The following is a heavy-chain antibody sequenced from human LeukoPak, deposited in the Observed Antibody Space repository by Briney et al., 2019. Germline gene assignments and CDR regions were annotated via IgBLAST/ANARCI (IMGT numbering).Heavy chain of an antibody. D-gene: IGHD3-22*01. V-gene: IGHV1-69*02. CDR2: IIPILGIA. CDR1: GGTFSSYS. J-gene: IGHJ3*02. Sequence: GASVKVSCKASGGTFSSYSISWVRQAPGQGLEWMGRIIPILGIANYAQKFQGRVTITADKSTSTAYMELSSLRSEDTAVYYCAGYYDSSGYFSEDVFDIWGQGTMVTVSS. CDR3: AGYYDSSGYFSEDVFDI.